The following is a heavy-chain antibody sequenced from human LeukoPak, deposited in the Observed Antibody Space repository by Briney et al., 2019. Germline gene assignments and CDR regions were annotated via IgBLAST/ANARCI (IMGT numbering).Heavy chain of an antibody. CDR2: IYPDDSDT. V-gene: IGHV5-51*01. CDR3: ARGGYYGSGRGWFDP. CDR1: GYSFTSFW. D-gene: IGHD3-10*01. Sequence: GESLKIFCKGSGYSFTSFWIGWVRQMPGKGLEWMGIIYPDDSDTRYSPSFQGQVTISVDKSISTAYLQWSSLRASDTAMYYCARGGYYGSGRGWFDPWGQGTLVTVSS. J-gene: IGHJ5*02.